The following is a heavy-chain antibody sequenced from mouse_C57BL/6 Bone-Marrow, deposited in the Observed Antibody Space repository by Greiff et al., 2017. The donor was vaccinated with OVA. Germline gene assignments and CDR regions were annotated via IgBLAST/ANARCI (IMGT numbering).Heavy chain of an antibody. Sequence: VKLMESGAELARPGASVKLSCKASGYTFTSYGLCWVMQRTGQGLVWIGEIYPRSGNTYYNEKFKGKATLTADKSSSTAYMELRSLTSEDSAVYFCAGVYDGYFDVWGTGTTVTVSS. D-gene: IGHD2-3*01. CDR2: IYPRSGNT. CDR1: GYTFTSYG. CDR3: AGVYDGYFDV. J-gene: IGHJ1*03. V-gene: IGHV1-81*01.